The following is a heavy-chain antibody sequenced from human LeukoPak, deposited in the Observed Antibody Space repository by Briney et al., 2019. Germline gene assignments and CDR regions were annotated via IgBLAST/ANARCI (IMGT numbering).Heavy chain of an antibody. V-gene: IGHV4-39*01. D-gene: IGHD5-18*01. CDR1: GGSISSSSYY. CDR3: ARRQSFKLWSIDY. Sequence: SETLSFTCTVSGGSISSSSYYWGWIRQPPGKGLEWIGSIYYSGSTYYNPSLKSRVTISVDTSKNQFSLKLNSVTAADTAVYYCARRQSFKLWSIDYWGQGTLVTVSS. CDR2: IYYSGST. J-gene: IGHJ4*02.